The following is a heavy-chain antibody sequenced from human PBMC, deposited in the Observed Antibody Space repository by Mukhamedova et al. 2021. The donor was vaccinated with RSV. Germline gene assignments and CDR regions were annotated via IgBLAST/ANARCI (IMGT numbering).Heavy chain of an antibody. J-gene: IGHJ4*02. Sequence: RQAPGQGLEWMGWISAYNGNTNYAQKLQGRVTMTTDTSTSTAYMELRSLRSDDTAVYYYARARRQWLVVDYWGQGTLVTVSS. D-gene: IGHD6-19*01. V-gene: IGHV1-18*01. CDR2: ISAYNGNT. CDR3: ARARRQWLVVDY.